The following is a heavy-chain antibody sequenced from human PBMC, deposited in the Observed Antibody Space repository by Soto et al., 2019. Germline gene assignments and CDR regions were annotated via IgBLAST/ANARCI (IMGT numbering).Heavy chain of an antibody. CDR1: GFTFSSYG. CDR2: IWYDGSNK. Sequence: GGSLRLSCAASGFTFSSYGMHWVRQAPGKGLEWVAVIWYDGSNKYYADSVKGRFTISRDNSKNTLYLQMNSLRAEDTAVYYCARDPLMTTVTLNWFDPWGQGTLVTVSS. CDR3: ARDPLMTTVTLNWFDP. D-gene: IGHD4-17*01. J-gene: IGHJ5*02. V-gene: IGHV3-33*01.